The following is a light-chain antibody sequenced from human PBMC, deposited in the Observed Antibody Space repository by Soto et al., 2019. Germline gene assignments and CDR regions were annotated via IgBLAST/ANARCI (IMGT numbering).Light chain of an antibody. CDR2: EVT. V-gene: IGLV2-14*01. CDR3: CSYTTTSTLV. CDR1: GSDVGEWNH. Sequence: QSVLTQPASVSGSPGQSITISCTGTGSDVGEWNHVSWYQQHPGKAPQLIIYEVTNRPSGLSYRFSASKSGNTASLTISGLQADDEADYFCCSYTTTSTLVFGTGTKVTVL. J-gene: IGLJ1*01.